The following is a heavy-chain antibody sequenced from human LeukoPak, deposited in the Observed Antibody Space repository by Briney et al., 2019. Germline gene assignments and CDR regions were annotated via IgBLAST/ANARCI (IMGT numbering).Heavy chain of an antibody. Sequence: PGGSLRLSCAGSGFTFSSYNMNWVRQAPGKGLEWVSSISGSSSYIYYADSVKGRFTISRGNAKNSLYLQMNSLRAEDTAVHYCARDRITVAATETSFDYWGQGTLVTVSS. CDR1: GFTFSSYN. D-gene: IGHD6-19*01. V-gene: IGHV3-21*01. J-gene: IGHJ4*02. CDR2: ISGSSSYI. CDR3: ARDRITVAATETSFDY.